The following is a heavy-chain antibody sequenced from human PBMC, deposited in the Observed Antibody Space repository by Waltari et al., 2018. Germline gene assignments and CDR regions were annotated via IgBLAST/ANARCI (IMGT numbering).Heavy chain of an antibody. Sequence: QVQLQQWGAGLLKPSETLSLTCAVYGGSFSGYYWSWIRQPPGKGLEWIGEINHSGSTNYNPSLKSRVTISVDTSKNQFSLKLSSVTAADTAVYYCARVSSSSWYDGWGQGTMVIVSS. CDR2: INHSGST. CDR1: GGSFSGYY. CDR3: ARVSSSSWYDG. D-gene: IGHD6-13*01. V-gene: IGHV4-34*01. J-gene: IGHJ3*01.